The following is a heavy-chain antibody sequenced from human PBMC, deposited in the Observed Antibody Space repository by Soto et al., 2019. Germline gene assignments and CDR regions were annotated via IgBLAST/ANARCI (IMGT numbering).Heavy chain of an antibody. J-gene: IGHJ6*02. Sequence: SETLSLTCTVSGGSISSYYWSWIRQPPGKGLEWIGYIYYSGITNYNPSLKSRVTISVDTSKNQFSLKLSPVTAADTAVYYCARYKSNYYYGMDVWGQGTTVT. CDR2: IYYSGIT. CDR1: GGSISSYY. V-gene: IGHV4-59*01. D-gene: IGHD1-20*01. CDR3: ARYKSNYYYGMDV.